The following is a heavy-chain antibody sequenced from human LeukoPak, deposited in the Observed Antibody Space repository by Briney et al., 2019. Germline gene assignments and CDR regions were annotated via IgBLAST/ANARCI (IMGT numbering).Heavy chain of an antibody. Sequence: SETLSLTCAVYGGSFSGYYWSWIRQPPGKGLEWIGEINHSGSTNYNPSLKSRVTISVDTSKNQFSLKLSSVTAADTAAYYCASGNYGDYPYYYYYYGMDVWGQGTTVTVSS. CDR2: INHSGST. J-gene: IGHJ6*02. CDR1: GGSFSGYY. CDR3: ASGNYGDYPYYYYYYGMDV. V-gene: IGHV4-34*01. D-gene: IGHD4-17*01.